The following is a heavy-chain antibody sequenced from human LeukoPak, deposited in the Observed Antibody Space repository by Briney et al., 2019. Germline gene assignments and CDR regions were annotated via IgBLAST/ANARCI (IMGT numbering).Heavy chain of an antibody. D-gene: IGHD4-17*01. J-gene: IGHJ4*02. Sequence: GGSLRLSCAASGFTFTKFWMHWVRQAPGRGLVWVSRVKDDGISTLYADSVKGRFTISRDNSKNTLYLQMNSLRAEDTAVYYCAKIPTVTTYFDYWGQGTLVTVSS. CDR3: AKIPTVTTYFDY. CDR1: GFTFTKFW. V-gene: IGHV3-74*01. CDR2: VKDDGIST.